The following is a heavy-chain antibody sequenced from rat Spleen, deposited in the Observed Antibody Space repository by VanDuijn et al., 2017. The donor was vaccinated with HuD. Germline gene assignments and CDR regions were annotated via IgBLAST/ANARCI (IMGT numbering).Heavy chain of an antibody. CDR2: ISYDGSST. V-gene: IGHV5-7*01. Sequence: EVQLVESGGGLVQPGRSLKLSCAAPGFTFSSFPMAWVRQAPKKGLEWVATISYDGSSTYYRDAVKGRFTISRDNAKSTLYLQMDSLRSEDTATYYCARRDGSADYWGQGVMVTVSS. CDR3: ARRDGSADY. CDR1: GFTFSSFP. J-gene: IGHJ2*01. D-gene: IGHD1-12*03.